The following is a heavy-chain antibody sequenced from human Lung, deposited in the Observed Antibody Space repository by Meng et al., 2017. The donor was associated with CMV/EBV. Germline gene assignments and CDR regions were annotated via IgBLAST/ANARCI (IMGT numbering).Heavy chain of an antibody. CDR1: GGSISSDSYY. D-gene: IGHD1-7*01. CDR2: IYYSGST. Sequence: LXCTVSGGSISSDSYYWSWIRQHPGKGLEWIGYIYYSGSTYYNPSLKSRLTISLDTSKNQFSLKLNSVTAADTAVYYCAREATPWNFVHPYFDYLGQGXLVTVSS. J-gene: IGHJ4*02. CDR3: AREATPWNFVHPYFDY. V-gene: IGHV4-31*03.